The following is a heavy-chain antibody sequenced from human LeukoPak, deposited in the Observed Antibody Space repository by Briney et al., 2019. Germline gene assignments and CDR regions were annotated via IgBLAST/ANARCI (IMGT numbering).Heavy chain of an antibody. CDR1: GFTFSSYA. V-gene: IGHV3-23*01. CDR3: AKVSYYGSGSYYHPFDY. Sequence: GGSLRLSCAASGFTFSSYAMSWVRQAPGKGLEWVSAISGSGGSTYYADSVKGRFTISRDNSKNTLYLQMNSLRAEDTAVYYCAKVSYYGSGSYYHPFDYWGQGTLVTVSS. CDR2: ISGSGGST. D-gene: IGHD3-10*01. J-gene: IGHJ4*02.